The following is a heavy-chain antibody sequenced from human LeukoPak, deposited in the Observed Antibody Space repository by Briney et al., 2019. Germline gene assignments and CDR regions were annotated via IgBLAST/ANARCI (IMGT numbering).Heavy chain of an antibody. J-gene: IGHJ4*02. CDR3: AREGKLNY. CDR2: ISSSSSSI. CDR1: GFTFSSYS. V-gene: IGHV3-48*04. Sequence: GGSLRLSCAAFGFTFSSYSVSWVRQAPGKGLEWVSYISSSSSSISYADSVKGRFTISRDNAKNSLYLKMNSLRVEDTAVYYCAREGKLNYWGQGTLVTVSS.